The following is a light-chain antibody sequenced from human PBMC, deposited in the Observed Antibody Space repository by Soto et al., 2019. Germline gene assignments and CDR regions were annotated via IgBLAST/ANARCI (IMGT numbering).Light chain of an antibody. CDR3: GTWDSSLSAVV. Sequence: QSVLTQPPSVSAAPGQKVTISCSGSSSNIGNNYVPWYQQLPGTAPKLLIYENNKRPSGIPDRLSGYKSGTSATLGITGLQTGDEADYYCGTWDSSLSAVVFGGGTQLTVL. CDR1: SSNIGNNY. CDR2: ENN. V-gene: IGLV1-51*02. J-gene: IGLJ2*01.